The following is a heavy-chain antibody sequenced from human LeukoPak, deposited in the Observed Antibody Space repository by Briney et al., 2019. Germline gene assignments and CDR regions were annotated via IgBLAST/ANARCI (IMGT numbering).Heavy chain of an antibody. CDR2: IYPGDSDT. Sequence: GESLKISCKGSGYSFTSYWIGWVRQMPGKGLDWMGIIYPGDSDTRYSPSFQGQVIISADKSISTAYLQWSSLKASDTAMYYCARRGIAVAAHPDYWGQGTLVTVSS. D-gene: IGHD6-19*01. CDR3: ARRGIAVAAHPDY. V-gene: IGHV5-51*01. CDR1: GYSFTSYW. J-gene: IGHJ4*02.